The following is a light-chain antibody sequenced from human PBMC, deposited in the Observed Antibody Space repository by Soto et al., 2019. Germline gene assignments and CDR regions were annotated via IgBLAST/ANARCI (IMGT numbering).Light chain of an antibody. CDR2: AAS. CDR1: QSISSY. Sequence: DIQMTQSPSSLSASVGDRVTITCRASQSISSYLNWYQQKPGKAPKLLIYAASSLQSGVPSRFCGSGSGTDFTLTISSLQPEDFATYYCQQSYSTWWTFGQGTKVEIK. J-gene: IGKJ1*01. V-gene: IGKV1-39*01. CDR3: QQSYSTWWT.